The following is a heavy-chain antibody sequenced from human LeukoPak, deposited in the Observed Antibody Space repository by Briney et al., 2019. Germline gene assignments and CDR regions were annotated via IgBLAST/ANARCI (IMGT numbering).Heavy chain of an antibody. Sequence: SETLSLTCAVYGGSFSGYSWTWIRRPPGKGLEWIGEIDRSWSTNYNPALKRRLTISVDTSKNQFSLKLSSVTAADTAVYYCARGSAAGLAYWGQGNLVTVSS. CDR3: ARGSAAGLAY. V-gene: IGHV4-34*01. CDR1: GGSFSGYS. CDR2: IDRSWST. D-gene: IGHD6-13*01. J-gene: IGHJ4*02.